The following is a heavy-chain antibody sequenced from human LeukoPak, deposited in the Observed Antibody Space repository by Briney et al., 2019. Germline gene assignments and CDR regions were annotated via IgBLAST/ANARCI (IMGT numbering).Heavy chain of an antibody. V-gene: IGHV1-69*01. CDR2: IIPIFGTA. CDR3: ARDSEVRRNLWHY. Sequence: ASVKVSCKASGGTCSSYAISWVRQAPGQGLEWMGGIIPIFGTANYAQKFQGRVTITADESTSTVYMELSSLRSEDTAVYYCARDSEVRRNLWHYWGQGTLVTVSS. D-gene: IGHD3-10*01. J-gene: IGHJ4*02. CDR1: GGTCSSYA.